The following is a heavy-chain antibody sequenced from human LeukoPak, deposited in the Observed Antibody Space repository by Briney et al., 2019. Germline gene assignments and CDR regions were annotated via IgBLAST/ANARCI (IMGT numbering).Heavy chain of an antibody. D-gene: IGHD3-22*01. CDR1: GFTFSSYS. CDR3: ARDGDSSGFDYFDY. CDR2: ISSSGSTI. J-gene: IGHJ4*02. Sequence: PGGSLRLSCAASGFTFSSYSMNWVRQAPGKGLEWVSYISSSGSTIYYADSVKGRFTISRDNAKNSLYLQMNSLRAEDTAVYYCARDGDSSGFDYFDYWGQGTLVTVSS. V-gene: IGHV3-48*04.